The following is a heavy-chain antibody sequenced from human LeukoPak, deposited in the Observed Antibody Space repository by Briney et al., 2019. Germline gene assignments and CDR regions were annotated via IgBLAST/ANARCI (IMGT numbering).Heavy chain of an antibody. CDR3: ARFAYGSDYFPGHY. D-gene: IGHD3-22*01. Sequence: GESLKISCKGSGYSFTTNWIGWMRQMPGKGLEWMGIIYPGDSDTRYSPSFQGQVTISADKSISTAYLQWSSLKASDTAMYYCARFAYGSDYFPGHYWGQGTLVTVSS. CDR2: IYPGDSDT. CDR1: GYSFTTNW. J-gene: IGHJ4*02. V-gene: IGHV5-51*01.